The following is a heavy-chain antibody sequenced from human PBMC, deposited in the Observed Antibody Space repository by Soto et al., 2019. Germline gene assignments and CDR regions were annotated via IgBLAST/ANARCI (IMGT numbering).Heavy chain of an antibody. CDR2: INPNSGGT. D-gene: IGHD2-21*02. V-gene: IGHV1-2*04. CDR1: GYTFTGYY. Sequence: GASVKVSCKASGYTFTGYYMHWVRQAPGQGLEWMGWINPNSGGTNYAQKFQGWVTMTRDTSISTAYMELSRLRSDDTAVYYCARDLGDPPLMLFDPWGQGTLVTVSS. CDR3: ARDLGDPPLMLFDP. J-gene: IGHJ5*02.